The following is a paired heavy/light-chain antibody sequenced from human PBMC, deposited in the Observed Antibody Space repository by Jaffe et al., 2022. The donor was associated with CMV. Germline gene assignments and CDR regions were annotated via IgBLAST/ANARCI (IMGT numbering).Light chain of an antibody. V-gene: IGKV3-20*01. CDR3: QQYGSFPIT. Sequence: EIVLTQSPGTLSLSPGERGTLSCRASQSVTFTHLAWYQQKLGQAPRLLISGASSRATGIPDRFSGSGSATDFTLTISRLEPEDFAVYYCQQYGSFPITFGQGTRLEIK. J-gene: IGKJ5*01. CDR1: QSVTFTH. CDR2: GAS.
Heavy chain of an antibody. CDR1: GYRFTSYF. Sequence: QVQLVQSGAEVKKPGASVKVSCKASGYRFTSYFIHWLRQAPGQGLEWMGIINPSGGSTTYAQRFQDRVTMTRDTSTGTVYMDLSSLRSEDTAVYYCARGSPDGFSLWYFDLWGRGSLLTVSS. V-gene: IGHV1-46*01. J-gene: IGHJ2*01. D-gene: IGHD1-26*01. CDR2: INPSGGST. CDR3: ARGSPDGFSLWYFDL.